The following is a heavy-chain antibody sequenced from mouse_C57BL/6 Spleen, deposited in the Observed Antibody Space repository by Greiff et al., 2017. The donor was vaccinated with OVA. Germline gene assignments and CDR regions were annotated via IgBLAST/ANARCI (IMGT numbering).Heavy chain of an antibody. Sequence: QVQLQQSGPGLVAPSQSLSITCTVSGFSLTSYGVHWVRQPPGKGLEWLVVIWSDGSTTYNSALKSRLSISKDNSKSQVFLKMNSLQTDDTAMYYCARQLYYGNPYAMDYWGQGTSVTVSS. CDR2: IWSDGST. J-gene: IGHJ4*01. CDR1: GFSLTSYG. D-gene: IGHD2-1*01. V-gene: IGHV2-6-1*01. CDR3: ARQLYYGNPYAMDY.